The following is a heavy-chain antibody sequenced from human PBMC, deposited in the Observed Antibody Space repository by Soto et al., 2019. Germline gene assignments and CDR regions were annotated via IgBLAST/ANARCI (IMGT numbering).Heavy chain of an antibody. Sequence: QVQLVQSGAEEKKPGASVKVSCKASGYTFTSYAMHWVRQAPGQRLEWMGWINAGNDNTKYSQKFQGRVTITMDTSASTDYKELSSLRSEDTAVYYCARSIVLVTALDYWGQGTLVTVSS. CDR3: ARSIVLVTALDY. D-gene: IGHD2-21*02. J-gene: IGHJ4*02. CDR2: INAGNDNT. CDR1: GYTFTSYA. V-gene: IGHV1-3*05.